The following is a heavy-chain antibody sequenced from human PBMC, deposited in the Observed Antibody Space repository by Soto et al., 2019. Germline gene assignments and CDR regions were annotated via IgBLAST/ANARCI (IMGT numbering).Heavy chain of an antibody. J-gene: IGHJ6*02. D-gene: IGHD3-3*01. CDR3: AKEIEQNYDFWSGYGPMDV. Sequence: GGSLRLSCAASGFTFSSYAMSWVRQAPGKGLEWVSAISGSGGSTYYADSVKGRFTISRDNSKNTLYLQMNSLRAEDTAVYYCAKEIEQNYDFWSGYGPMDVWGQGTTVTVSS. CDR2: ISGSGGST. V-gene: IGHV3-23*01. CDR1: GFTFSSYA.